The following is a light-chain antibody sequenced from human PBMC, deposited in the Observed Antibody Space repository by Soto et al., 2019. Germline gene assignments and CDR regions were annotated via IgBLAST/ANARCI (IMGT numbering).Light chain of an antibody. CDR1: SGHSSYA. J-gene: IGLJ3*02. CDR3: QTWGTGTWV. Sequence: QLVLTQSPSASASLGASVKLTCTLSSGHSSYAIAWHQQQPEKGPRYLMKLNSDGSHSKGDGIPDRFSGSSSGAERYLTISRLQSEDEADYYCQTWGTGTWVFGGGTKLTLL. CDR2: LNSDGSH. V-gene: IGLV4-69*01.